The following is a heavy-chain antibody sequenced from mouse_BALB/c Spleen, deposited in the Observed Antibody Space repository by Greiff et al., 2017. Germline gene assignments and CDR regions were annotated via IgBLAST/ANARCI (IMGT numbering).Heavy chain of an antibody. Sequence: LQQPGSELVRPGASVKLSCKASGYSFTSYWMHWVKQRPGQGLEWIGNIYPGSGSTNYDEKFKSKATLTVDTSSSTAYMQLSSLTSEDSAVYYGTRSGEGYDIAMDYWGQGTSVTVSS. CDR2: IYPGSGST. V-gene: IGHV1S22*01. CDR3: TRSGEGYDIAMDY. D-gene: IGHD2-14*01. CDR1: GYSFTSYW. J-gene: IGHJ4*01.